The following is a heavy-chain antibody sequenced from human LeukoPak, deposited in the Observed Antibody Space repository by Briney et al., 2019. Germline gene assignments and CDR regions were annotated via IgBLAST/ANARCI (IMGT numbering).Heavy chain of an antibody. V-gene: IGHV4-34*01. D-gene: IGHD1-14*01. CDR1: GGSFSGYY. CDR3: AGNQVHYYYGMDV. Sequence: PSETLSLTCAVYGGSFSGYYWSWIRQPPGKGLEWIGEINHSGSTNYNPSLKSRVTISVDTSKNQFSLKLSSVTAADTAVYYCAGNQVHYYYGMDVWGQGTTVTVSS. J-gene: IGHJ6*02. CDR2: INHSGST.